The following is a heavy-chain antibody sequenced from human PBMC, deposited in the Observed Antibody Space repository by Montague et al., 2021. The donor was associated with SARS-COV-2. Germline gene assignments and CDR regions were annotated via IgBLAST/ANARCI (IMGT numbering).Heavy chain of an antibody. CDR1: DGSIRSYY. V-gene: IGHV4-59*08. CDR2: MHDSGTA. Sequence: SETLSLTCTVSDGSIRSYYWNWMRQTPGRGLEWIGYMHDSGTANYNPSLRSRVTLMVDASRNQFSLELSSVTAADTAMYYCTRHPRGSGTWGYFDYWAQGTLVTVSS. D-gene: IGHD3-10*01. CDR3: TRHPRGSGTWGYFDY. J-gene: IGHJ4*02.